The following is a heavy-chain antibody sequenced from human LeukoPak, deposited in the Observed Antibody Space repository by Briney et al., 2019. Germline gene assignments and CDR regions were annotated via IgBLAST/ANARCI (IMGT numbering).Heavy chain of an antibody. CDR2: IIPIFGTA. D-gene: IGHD3-10*01. CDR3: ARGSYSRWFGGLLYP. V-gene: IGHV1-69*13. J-gene: IGHJ5*02. Sequence: ASVKVSCKASGGTFSSYAISWVRQAPGQGLEWMGGIIPIFGTANYAQKFQGRVTIAADESTSTAYMELSSLRSEDTAVYYCARGSYSRWFGGLLYPWGQGTLVTVSS. CDR1: GGTFSSYA.